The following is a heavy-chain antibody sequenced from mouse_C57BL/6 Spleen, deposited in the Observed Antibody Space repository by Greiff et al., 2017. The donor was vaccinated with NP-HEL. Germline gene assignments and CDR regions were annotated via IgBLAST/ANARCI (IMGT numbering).Heavy chain of an antibody. CDR2: IDPSDSYT. Sequence: QVQLQQPGAELVKPGASVKLSCKASGYTFTSYWMQWVKQRPGQGLEWIGEIDPSDSYTNYNQKFKGKATLTVDTSFSTAYMQLSSLTSEDSAVYYGARGGLLFDVWGTGTTVTVSS. V-gene: IGHV1-50*01. CDR1: GYTFTSYW. CDR3: ARGGLLFDV. J-gene: IGHJ1*03. D-gene: IGHD1-1*01.